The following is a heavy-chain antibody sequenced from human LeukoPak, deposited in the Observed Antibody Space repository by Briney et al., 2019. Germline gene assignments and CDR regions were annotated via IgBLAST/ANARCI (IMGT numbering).Heavy chain of an antibody. V-gene: IGHV1-18*01. J-gene: IGHJ4*02. D-gene: IGHD3-3*01. CDR2: ISAYNGNT. CDR3: ARDHASHYDFWMDSSEGGFDY. CDR1: GGTFRNYA. Sequence: ASVKVSCKASGGTFRNYAFNWVRQAPGQGLEWMGWISAYNGNTNYAQKLQGRVTMTTDTSTSTAYMELRSLRSDDTAVYYCARDHASHYDFWMDSSEGGFDYWGQGTLVTVSS.